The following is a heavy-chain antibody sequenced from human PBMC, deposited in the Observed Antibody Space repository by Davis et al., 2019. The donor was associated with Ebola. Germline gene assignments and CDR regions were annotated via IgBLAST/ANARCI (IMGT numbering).Heavy chain of an antibody. D-gene: IGHD3-9*01. V-gene: IGHV3-33*01. CDR2: IWYDGSNE. Sequence: GEFLKISCAASGFTFSSFGMHWVRQAPGKGLVWLALIWYDGSNEYYADSVKGRFTISRDNSKSTLFLQMNSLRAEDTAVYYCAAINYDIFTGYYQDYWGQGTQVTVSS. CDR3: AAINYDIFTGYYQDY. CDR1: GFTFSSFG. J-gene: IGHJ4*02.